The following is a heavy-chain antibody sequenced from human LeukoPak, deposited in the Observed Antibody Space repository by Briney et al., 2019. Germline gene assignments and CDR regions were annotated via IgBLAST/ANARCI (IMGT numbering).Heavy chain of an antibody. CDR3: ARASRITIFGVVSYYFDY. Sequence: PSETLSLTCTVSGGSISSGGYYWRWLRQHPGKGLEWIGYIYYSGSTYYNPSLKSRLTISVDTSKNQFSLKLSSVTAADTAVYYCARASRITIFGVVSYYFDYWGQGTLVTVSS. J-gene: IGHJ4*02. D-gene: IGHD3-3*01. V-gene: IGHV4-31*03. CDR1: GGSISSGGYY. CDR2: IYYSGST.